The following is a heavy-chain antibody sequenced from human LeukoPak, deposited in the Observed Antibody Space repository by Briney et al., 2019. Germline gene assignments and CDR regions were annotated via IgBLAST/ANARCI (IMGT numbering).Heavy chain of an antibody. CDR3: SIVRVPIVLAHLYYFDY. D-gene: IGHD6-19*01. CDR2: IKPDSGSS. Sequence: ASVKVSCKASGYTFTAYYIHWLRQAPGQGPEWMGWIKPDSGSSHYAQKFQGRVTMTRDTSSNSAYMDLTRLKSDDTAVYYFSIVRVPIVLAHLYYFDYWRQGALVTVSS. V-gene: IGHV1-2*02. CDR1: GYTFTAYY. J-gene: IGHJ4*02.